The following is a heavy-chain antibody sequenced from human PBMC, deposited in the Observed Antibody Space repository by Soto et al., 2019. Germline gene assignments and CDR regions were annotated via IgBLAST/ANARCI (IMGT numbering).Heavy chain of an antibody. D-gene: IGHD6-19*01. Sequence: EVQLVESGGGLVQPGGSLRLSCAASGLIFSDYHMDWVRQAPGKGLEWVGRIRRKANSYTTEYAASVKGRFTISRDASKNSLYFKMNSLKSEDTAVYYCAMLGGWSGGSSGMDVWGQGTTVTVSS. CDR2: IRRKANSYTT. J-gene: IGHJ6*02. V-gene: IGHV3-72*01. CDR3: AMLGGWSGGSSGMDV. CDR1: GLIFSDYH.